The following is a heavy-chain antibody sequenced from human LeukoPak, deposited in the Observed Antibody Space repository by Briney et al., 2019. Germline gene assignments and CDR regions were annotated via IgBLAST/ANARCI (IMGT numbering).Heavy chain of an antibody. CDR3: ARDRGVGIYGYFDY. Sequence: GGSLRLSCAASGFTFSSYWMSWIRQAPGKGLEWVANIKQDGSEKYYVDSVKGRFTISRDNAKNSLYLQMNSLRAEDTAVYYCARDRGVGIYGYFDYWGQGTLVTVCS. CDR2: IKQDGSEK. CDR1: GFTFSSYW. V-gene: IGHV3-7*01. J-gene: IGHJ4*02. D-gene: IGHD5-12*01.